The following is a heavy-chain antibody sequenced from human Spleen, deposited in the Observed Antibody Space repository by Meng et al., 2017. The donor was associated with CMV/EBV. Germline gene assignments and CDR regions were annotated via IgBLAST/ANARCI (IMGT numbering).Heavy chain of an antibody. CDR1: GFTFSSYG. D-gene: IGHD2-15*01. CDR3: ARILAAPAIDY. V-gene: IGHV3-30*19. J-gene: IGHJ4*02. CDR2: IWYDGSNK. Sequence: GESLKISCAASGFTFSSYGMHWVRQAPGKGLEWVAVIWYDGSNKYYADSVKGRFTISRDNSKNTLYLQMNSLRAEDTAVYYCARILAAPAIDYWGQGTLVTVSS.